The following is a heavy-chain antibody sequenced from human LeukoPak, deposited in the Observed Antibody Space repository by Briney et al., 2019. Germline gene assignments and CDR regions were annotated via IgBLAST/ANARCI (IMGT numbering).Heavy chain of an antibody. D-gene: IGHD2-15*01. V-gene: IGHV3-23*01. CDR3: ARDQSSGGRWFDY. J-gene: IGHJ4*02. CDR1: GFTFSNYA. Sequence: PGGSLRLSCAASGFTFSNYAMSWVRQAPGKGLEWVSAISGTGGSTYYADSVKGRFTISRDNSKNTLYLQMNSLSTEDTAMYYCARDQSSGGRWFDYWGRGTLVTVSS. CDR2: ISGTGGST.